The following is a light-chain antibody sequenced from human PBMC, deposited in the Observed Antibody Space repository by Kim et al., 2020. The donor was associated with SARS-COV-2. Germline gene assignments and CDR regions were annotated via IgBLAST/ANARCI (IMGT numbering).Light chain of an antibody. CDR1: SSDVGNYNL. J-gene: IGLJ1*01. CDR2: EVT. CDR3: CSYAGSSTSV. V-gene: IGLV2-23*02. Sequence: QSALTQPASVSGSPGQSITISCTGTSSDVGNYNLVSWYQQHPGKAPKLKNYEVTKRPSGVSNRFSGSKSGNTASLTISGLQAEDEADYYCCSYAGSSTSVFGTGTKVTVL.